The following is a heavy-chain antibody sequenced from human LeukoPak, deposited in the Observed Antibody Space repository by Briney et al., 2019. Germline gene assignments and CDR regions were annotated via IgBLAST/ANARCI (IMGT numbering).Heavy chain of an antibody. CDR3: ARYPSEIRDYVLSPRWFDP. V-gene: IGHV4-39*01. CDR2: IYYSGST. Sequence: SETLSLTCTVSGGSISSSSYYWGWIRQPPGKGLEWIGSIYYSGSTYYNPSLKSRVTISVDTSKNQFSLKLSSVTAADTAVYYCARYPSEIRDYVLSPRWFDPWGQGTLVTVSS. CDR1: GGSISSSSYY. J-gene: IGHJ5*02. D-gene: IGHD4-17*01.